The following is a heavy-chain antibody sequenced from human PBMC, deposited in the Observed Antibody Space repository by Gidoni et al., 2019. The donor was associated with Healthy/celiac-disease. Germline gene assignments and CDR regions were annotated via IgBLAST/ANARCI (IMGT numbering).Heavy chain of an antibody. CDR2: IIPNLGIA. D-gene: IGHD2-15*01. J-gene: IGHJ4*02. CDR3: ARGGYCSGGSCYLGPSFDY. Sequence: QVQLVQSGAEVKKPGSSVKVSCKASGGTFSSYTISWVRPAPGQVLEWMGRIIPNLGIANYAQKFQGRVTITADKSTSTAYMELSSLRSEDTAVYYCARGGYCSGGSCYLGPSFDYWGQGTLVTVSS. CDR1: GGTFSSYT. V-gene: IGHV1-69*02.